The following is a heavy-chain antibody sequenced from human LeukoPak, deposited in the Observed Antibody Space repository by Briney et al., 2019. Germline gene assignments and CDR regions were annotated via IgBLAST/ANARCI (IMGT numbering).Heavy chain of an antibody. J-gene: IGHJ4*02. CDR1: GFTFNNYG. V-gene: IGHV3-23*01. CDR2: ISNSGGST. D-gene: IGHD3-10*01. Sequence: GGSLRLSCAASGFTFNNYGMNWVRQAPGKGLEWVSVISNSGGSTFYADSVKGRFTISRDNSKNTLYLQMNSLRAEDTAVYYCAKRASGSGTSLYYFDYWGQGTLITVTS. CDR3: AKRASGSGTSLYYFDY.